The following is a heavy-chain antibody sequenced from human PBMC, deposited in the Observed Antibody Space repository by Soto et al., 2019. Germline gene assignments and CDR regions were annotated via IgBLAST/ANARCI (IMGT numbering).Heavy chain of an antibody. V-gene: IGHV4-59*01. D-gene: IGHD1-1*01. J-gene: IGHJ4*02. CDR2: VYYSGST. CDR3: ARDTTPSL. CDR1: GASISSYY. Sequence: SETLSLTCTVSGASISSYYWSWVRQPPGKGLEWIGYVYYSGSTNYNPSLKSRVTISVDTSKNQFSLKLSSVTAADTAMYYCARDTTPSLWGQGTLVTVSS.